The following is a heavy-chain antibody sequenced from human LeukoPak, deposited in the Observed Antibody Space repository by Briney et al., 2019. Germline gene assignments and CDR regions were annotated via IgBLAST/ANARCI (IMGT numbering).Heavy chain of an antibody. D-gene: IGHD4-17*01. CDR1: GGSFSGYY. J-gene: IGHJ4*02. CDR2: INHSGST. CDR3: ASRSFGDYGLDY. Sequence: SETLSLTCAVYGGSFSGYYWSWIREPPGKRLEWIGEINHSGSTNCNPSLKSRVTISVDTSKNQFSLKLSSVTAADTAVYYCASRSFGDYGLDYWGQGTLVTVSS. V-gene: IGHV4-34*01.